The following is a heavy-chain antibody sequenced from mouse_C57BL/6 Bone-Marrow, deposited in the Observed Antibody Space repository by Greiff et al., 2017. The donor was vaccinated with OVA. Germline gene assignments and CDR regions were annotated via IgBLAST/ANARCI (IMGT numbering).Heavy chain of an antibody. D-gene: IGHD1-1*01. CDR1: GFTFSDYY. CDR3: ARDNYGSSWYFDV. CDR2: INYDGSST. V-gene: IGHV5-16*01. Sequence: EVKVEESEGGLVQPGSSMKLSCTASGFTFSDYYMAWVRQVPEKGLEWVANINYDGSSTYYLDSLKSRFILSRDNAKNILYLQMSSLKSEDTATYDCARDNYGSSWYFDVWGTGTTVTVSS. J-gene: IGHJ1*03.